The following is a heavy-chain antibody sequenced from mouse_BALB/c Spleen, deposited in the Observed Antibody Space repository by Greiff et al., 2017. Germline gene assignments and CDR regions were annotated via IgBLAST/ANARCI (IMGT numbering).Heavy chain of an antibody. Sequence: QVHVKQSGPELVRPGVSVKISCTGSGYTFTDYAMHWVKQSHAKSLEWIGVISTYSGNTNYNQKFKGKATMTVDKSSSTAYMELARLTSEDSAIYYCASSYYGSSYGFAYWGQGTLVTVSA. CDR2: ISTYSGNT. V-gene: IGHV1-67*01. CDR1: GYTFTDYA. J-gene: IGHJ3*01. CDR3: ASSYYGSSYGFAY. D-gene: IGHD1-1*01.